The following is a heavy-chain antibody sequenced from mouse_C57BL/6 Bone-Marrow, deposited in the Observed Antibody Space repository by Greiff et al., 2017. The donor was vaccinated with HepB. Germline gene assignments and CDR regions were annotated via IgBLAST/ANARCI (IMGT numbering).Heavy chain of an antibody. CDR3: TREWDYYGSSYDYYAMDY. J-gene: IGHJ4*01. D-gene: IGHD1-1*01. CDR2: ISSGGDYI. V-gene: IGHV5-9-1*02. Sequence: EVQGVESGEGLVKPGGSLKLSCAASGFTFSSYAMSWVRQTPEKRLEWVAYISSGGDYIYYADTVKGRFTISRDNARNTLYLQMSSLKSEDTAMYYCTREWDYYGSSYDYYAMDYWGQGTSVTVSS. CDR1: GFTFSSYA.